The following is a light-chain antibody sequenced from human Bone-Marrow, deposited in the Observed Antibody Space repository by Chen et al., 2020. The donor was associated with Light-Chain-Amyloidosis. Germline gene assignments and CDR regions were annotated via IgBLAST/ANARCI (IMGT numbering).Light chain of an antibody. J-gene: IGKJ2*01. CDR1: QTIANY. V-gene: IGKV1-39*01. CDR2: TTS. Sequence: DIQATQSPSSLSASVGDRVTITCRTSQTIANYLNWYQQKPGKAPEVLVYTTSNLRSGVPSRFSGSGYATDFTLTIDGLQPEDFATYYCQQSYNRRPISFGQGTRVDLK. CDR3: QQSYNRRPIS.